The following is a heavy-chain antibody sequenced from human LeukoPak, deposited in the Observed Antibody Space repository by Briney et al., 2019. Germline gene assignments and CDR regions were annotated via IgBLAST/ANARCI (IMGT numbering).Heavy chain of an antibody. J-gene: IGHJ4*02. CDR2: IYSGGST. V-gene: IGHV3-53*01. Sequence: PGGSLRLSCAASGFTVSSNYMSWVRQAPGKGLEWVSVIYSGGSTYYADSVKGRFTISRDNSKNTLYLQMNSLRAEDTAVYYCAREVYYDSGGYFGWGQGTLVTVSS. CDR1: GFTVSSNY. CDR3: AREVYYDSGGYFG. D-gene: IGHD3-22*01.